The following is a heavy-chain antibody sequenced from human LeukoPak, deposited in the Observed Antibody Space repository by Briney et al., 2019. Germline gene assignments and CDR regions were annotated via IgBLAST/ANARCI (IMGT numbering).Heavy chain of an antibody. Sequence: PSETLSLTCTVSGGSIRSSSSYWGWIRQPPGKGLEWIGSIYYSGNTYYNASLKSRVTISIDTSKNQISLRLTSVTATDTAIYYCARQTGSGLFILPGGQGTLVTVSS. V-gene: IGHV4-39*01. CDR2: IYYSGNT. J-gene: IGHJ4*02. CDR3: ARQTGSGLFILP. D-gene: IGHD3/OR15-3a*01. CDR1: GGSIRSSSSY.